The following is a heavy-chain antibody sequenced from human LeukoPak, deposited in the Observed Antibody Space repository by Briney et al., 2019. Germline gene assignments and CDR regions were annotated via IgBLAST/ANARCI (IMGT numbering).Heavy chain of an antibody. V-gene: IGHV1-18*04. CDR1: GYTFTGYY. CDR3: ASLKNYYDSSGYLVTDAFDI. J-gene: IGHJ3*02. CDR2: ISAYNGNT. Sequence: ASVKVSCKASGYTFTGYYMHWVRQAPGQGLEWMGWISAYNGNTNYAQKLQGRVTVTTDTSTSTAYMELRSLKSDDTAVYYCASLKNYYDSSGYLVTDAFDIWGQGTMVTVSS. D-gene: IGHD3-22*01.